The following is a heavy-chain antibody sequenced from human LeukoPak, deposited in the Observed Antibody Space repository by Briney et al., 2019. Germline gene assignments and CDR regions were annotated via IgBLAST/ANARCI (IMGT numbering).Heavy chain of an antibody. J-gene: IGHJ3*02. D-gene: IGHD3-22*01. Sequence: SETLSLTCTLSGGSISSYYWSWIRQPPGKGLEWLAYIHNSGRTNYNPSLKSRLTISLDTSKNQFSLNVRSVTAADTAVYYCARHCPYDSGGCQDDFDIWGQGTMVTVSS. CDR1: GGSISSYY. V-gene: IGHV4-59*08. CDR3: ARHCPYDSGGCQDDFDI. CDR2: IHNSGRT.